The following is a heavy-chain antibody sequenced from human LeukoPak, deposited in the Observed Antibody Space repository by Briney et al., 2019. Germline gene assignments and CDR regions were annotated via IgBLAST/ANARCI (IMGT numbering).Heavy chain of an antibody. CDR3: VRDLGGRSGH. CDR2: INEDGSTT. J-gene: IGHJ4*02. CDR1: GFTFSSNW. D-gene: IGHD1-26*01. Sequence: GGSLRLSCAASGFTFSSNWMHWVRQAPGKGLVWVSRINEDGSTTNYADSVKGRSTIFRDNAKNTLYLQMNSLRAEDAAVYYCVRDLGGRSGHWGQGTLVTVSS. V-gene: IGHV3-74*01.